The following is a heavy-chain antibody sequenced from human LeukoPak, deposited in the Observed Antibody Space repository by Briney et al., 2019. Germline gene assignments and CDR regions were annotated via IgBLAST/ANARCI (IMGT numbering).Heavy chain of an antibody. CDR1: GGSFSGYY. Sequence: PSETLSLTCAVYGGSFSGYYWSWIRQPPGKGLEWIGEINHSGSTNYNPSLKSRVTISVDTSKNQFSLKLSSVTAADTAVYYCARLPVEQWLAPPDYWGQGTLVTVSS. J-gene: IGHJ4*02. V-gene: IGHV4-34*01. CDR2: INHSGST. CDR3: ARLPVEQWLAPPDY. D-gene: IGHD6-19*01.